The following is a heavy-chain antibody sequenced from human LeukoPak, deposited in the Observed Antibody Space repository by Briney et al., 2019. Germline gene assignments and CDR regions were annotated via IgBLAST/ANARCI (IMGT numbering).Heavy chain of an antibody. D-gene: IGHD6-13*01. Sequence: GGSLRLSCAASGFTFSCYWMHWVRQAPGKGLVWVSRINTDGSSTSYADSVKGRFTISRDNAKNTLYLQMNSLRAEDTAVYYCARQYSSSWYWSGPTYFDYWGQGTLVTVSS. CDR1: GFTFSCYW. CDR2: INTDGSST. J-gene: IGHJ4*02. CDR3: ARQYSSSWYWSGPTYFDY. V-gene: IGHV3-74*01.